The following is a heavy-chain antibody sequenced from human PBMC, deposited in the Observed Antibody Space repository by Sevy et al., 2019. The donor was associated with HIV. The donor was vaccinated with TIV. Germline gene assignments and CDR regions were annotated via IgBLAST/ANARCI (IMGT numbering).Heavy chain of an antibody. CDR1: GFTFSSYS. CDR2: ISSSSSYI. Sequence: GGSLRLSCAASGFTFSSYSMNWVRQAPGKGLEWVSSISSSSSYIYYADSVKGRFTISRDNAKNSLYLQMNSLRAEDTAVYYCARDGPTMVRGVSFYFDYWGQGTLVTVYS. J-gene: IGHJ4*02. D-gene: IGHD3-10*01. CDR3: ARDGPTMVRGVSFYFDY. V-gene: IGHV3-21*01.